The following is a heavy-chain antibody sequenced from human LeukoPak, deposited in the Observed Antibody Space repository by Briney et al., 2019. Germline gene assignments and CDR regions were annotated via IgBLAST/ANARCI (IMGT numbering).Heavy chain of an antibody. CDR2: MYYSGST. CDR1: GGSISSGDYY. Sequence: PSQTLSLTCTVSGGSISSGDYYWSWIRQPPGKGLEWIAYMYYSGSTYYNPSLKSRVAMSADTSKNQLSLKLSSVTAADTAVYYCARPYYYDSRIDPWGQGILVTVSS. J-gene: IGHJ5*02. D-gene: IGHD3-22*01. CDR3: ARPYYYDSRIDP. V-gene: IGHV4-30-4*01.